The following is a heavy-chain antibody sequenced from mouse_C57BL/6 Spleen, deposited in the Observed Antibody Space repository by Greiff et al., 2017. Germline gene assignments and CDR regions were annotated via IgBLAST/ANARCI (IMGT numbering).Heavy chain of an antibody. CDR3: AREGYGSSPYAMDY. J-gene: IGHJ4*01. CDR1: GYTFTSYW. CDR2: IYPSDSET. V-gene: IGHV1-61*01. D-gene: IGHD1-1*01. Sequence: VKLQQPGAELVRPGSSVKLSCKASGYTFTSYWLDWVKQRPGQGLEWIGNIYPSDSETHYNQKFKDKATLTVDKSSSTAYMQLSSLTSEDSAVYYCAREGYGSSPYAMDYWGQGTSVTVSS.